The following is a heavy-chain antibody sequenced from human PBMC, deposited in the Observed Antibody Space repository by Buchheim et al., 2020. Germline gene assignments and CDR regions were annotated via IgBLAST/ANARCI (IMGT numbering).Heavy chain of an antibody. Sequence: EVQPVESGGGLVQPGGSLRLSCAASGFTFSPYWMSWVRQAPGKGLEWVANIKQDGSEKYYVGSVKGRFTISRDNAKNSLYLQMNSLRAEDTAVYYCARERYYGSGSPFDYWGQGTL. J-gene: IGHJ4*02. V-gene: IGHV3-7*03. CDR2: IKQDGSEK. CDR3: ARERYYGSGSPFDY. D-gene: IGHD3-10*01. CDR1: GFTFSPYW.